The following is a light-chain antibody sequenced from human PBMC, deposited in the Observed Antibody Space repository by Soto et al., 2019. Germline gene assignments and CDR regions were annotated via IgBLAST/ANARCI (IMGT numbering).Light chain of an antibody. V-gene: IGLV2-23*01. CDR3: CSFALRSTLI. CDR1: SSHVVNYNL. Sequence: QSALTQHASVSGSPGQSITISCTGTSSHVVNYNLVYWYQQYPGQAPQLMIYEGGKRPSGVSNRFSGSKPGNTASLTISGLQAEDEADYYCCSFALRSTLIFGGGTKLTVL. J-gene: IGLJ2*01. CDR2: EGG.